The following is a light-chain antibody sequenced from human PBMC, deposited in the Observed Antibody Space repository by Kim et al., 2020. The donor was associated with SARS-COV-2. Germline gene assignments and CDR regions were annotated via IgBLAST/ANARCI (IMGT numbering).Light chain of an antibody. J-gene: IGLJ2*01. Sequence: SYELTQPPSVSVAPGKTASITCAVDNIESKSVHWYQQKPGQAPVLVISYDSDRPSGIPERLSGSNSDNTATLTISEVEAGDEADYYCQVWDSSSVHRVFG. V-gene: IGLV3-21*04. CDR1: NIESKS. CDR2: YDS. CDR3: QVWDSSSVHRV.